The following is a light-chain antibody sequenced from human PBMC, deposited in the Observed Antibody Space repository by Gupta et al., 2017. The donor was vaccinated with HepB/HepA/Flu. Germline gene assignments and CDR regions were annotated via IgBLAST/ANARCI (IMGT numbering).Light chain of an antibody. J-gene: IGKJ1*01. CDR1: QSISSW. Sequence: DIQMTQSPSTLSASVGDRVTITCRASQSISSWLAWYQQKPGKAPKLLIYKASSLESGVPSRFSGSGSGTECTLTIRRLQPDDFATYYCKQYNSYSWTFGQGTKVEIK. V-gene: IGKV1-5*03. CDR2: KAS. CDR3: KQYNSYSWT.